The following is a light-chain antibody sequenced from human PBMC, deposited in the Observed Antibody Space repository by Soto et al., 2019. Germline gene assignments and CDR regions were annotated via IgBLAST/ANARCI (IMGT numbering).Light chain of an antibody. Sequence: QSVLTQPPAVSGAPGQRVTISCTGSSSNIGAGFAVHWYQQLPGTAPKLLIYGNTKRPSGVPDRFSGSKSGTSASLAITGLQAEDEADFYCQSYDSSLSAYVFGTGTKVTVL. CDR1: SSNIGAGFA. J-gene: IGLJ1*01. CDR3: QSYDSSLSAYV. CDR2: GNT. V-gene: IGLV1-40*01.